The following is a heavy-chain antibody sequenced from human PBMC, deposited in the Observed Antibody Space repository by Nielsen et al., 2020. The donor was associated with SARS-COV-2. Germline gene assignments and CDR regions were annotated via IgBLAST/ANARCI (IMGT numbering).Heavy chain of an antibody. D-gene: IGHD2-8*02. V-gene: IGHV3-7*01. J-gene: IGHJ3*01. CDR2: IDPDGSDK. CDR3: ARDWSRAFDV. CDR1: GFSFSSHW. Sequence: GGSLRLSCAASGFSFSSHWMSWVRQVPGKGLEWAADIDPDGSDKVYVDSVKGRFTISRDNAKKSMSLQMNNLRVEDTAVYYCARDWSRAFDVWGQGTMVTVSS.